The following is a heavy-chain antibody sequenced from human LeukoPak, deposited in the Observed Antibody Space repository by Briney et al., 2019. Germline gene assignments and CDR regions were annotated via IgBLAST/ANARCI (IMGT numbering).Heavy chain of an antibody. CDR1: GFTFSSYW. J-gene: IGHJ4*02. Sequence: GGSLRLSCAASGFTFSSYWMHWVRQAPGKGLVWVSRTNSDGSSTSYADSVKGRFTISRDNAKNTLYLQMNSLRAEDTAVYYCARGGSGDILTGYYINYWGQGTLVTVSS. V-gene: IGHV3-74*01. CDR3: ARGGSGDILTGYYINY. CDR2: TNSDGSST. D-gene: IGHD3-9*01.